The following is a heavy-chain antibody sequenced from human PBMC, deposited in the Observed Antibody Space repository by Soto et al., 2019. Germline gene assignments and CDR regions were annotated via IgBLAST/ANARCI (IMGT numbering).Heavy chain of an antibody. CDR1: GFTFSSYG. CDR3: ARTFHRLRYPSYYYYGMDV. V-gene: IGHV3-33*01. D-gene: IGHD3-9*01. CDR2: IWYDGSNK. Sequence: GGSLRLSCAASGFTFSSYGMHWVRQAPGKGLEWVAVIWYDGSNKYYADSVKGRFTISRDNSKNTLYLQMNSLRAEDTAVYYCARTFHRLRYPSYYYYGMDVWGQGTTVTVSS. J-gene: IGHJ6*02.